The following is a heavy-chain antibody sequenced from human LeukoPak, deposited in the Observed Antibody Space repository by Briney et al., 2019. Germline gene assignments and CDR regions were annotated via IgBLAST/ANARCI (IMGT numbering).Heavy chain of an antibody. J-gene: IGHJ4*02. V-gene: IGHV3-21*01. CDR1: GFTFSSYS. Sequence: GGSLRLSCAASGFTFSSYSMNWVRQAPGKGLEWVSSISSSSSYIYYADSVKGRFTISRDNAKNSLYLQMNSPRAEDTAVYYCARGVDTAMALDYWGQGTLVTVSS. D-gene: IGHD5-18*01. CDR2: ISSSSSYI. CDR3: ARGVDTAMALDY.